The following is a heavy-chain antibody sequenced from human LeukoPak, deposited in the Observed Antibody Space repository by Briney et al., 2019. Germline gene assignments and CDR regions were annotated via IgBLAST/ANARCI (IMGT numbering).Heavy chain of an antibody. Sequence: NPSETLSLTCAVSGGSISSYYWSWIRQPPGKGLEWIGYIYYSGSTNYNPSLKSPVSISVETTKNQFSLKLSAVPAADTTVYYCARWTYYDDSIGYYYGLVAGRFGPSDAFDIWGQGTMVTVSS. CDR1: GGSISSYY. CDR3: ARWTYYDDSIGYYYGLVAGRFGPSDAFDI. D-gene: IGHD3-22*01. V-gene: IGHV4-59*01. CDR2: IYYSGST. J-gene: IGHJ3*02.